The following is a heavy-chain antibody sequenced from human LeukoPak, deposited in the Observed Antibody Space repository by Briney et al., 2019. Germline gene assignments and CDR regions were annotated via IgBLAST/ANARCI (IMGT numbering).Heavy chain of an antibody. J-gene: IGHJ5*02. CDR2: TYYRSKWYN. D-gene: IGHD3-22*01. CDR3: ARNYDSSGYYRSNTNWFDP. CDR1: GDSVSSNSAA. V-gene: IGHV6-1*01. Sequence: SQTLSLTCAISGDSVSSNSAAWNWIRQSPSRGLEWLGRTYYRSKWYNDYAVSVKSRITINPDTSKNQFSLQLNSVTPEDTAVYCCARNYDSSGYYRSNTNWFDPWGQGTLVTVSS.